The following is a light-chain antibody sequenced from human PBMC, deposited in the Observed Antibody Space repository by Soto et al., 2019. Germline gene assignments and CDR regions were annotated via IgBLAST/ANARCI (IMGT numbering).Light chain of an antibody. J-gene: IGKJ1*01. CDR2: GAS. CDR1: QSVSSSY. Sequence: PGERATLSCRASQSVSSSYLSWYQLKPGQAPRLLIYGASSRATGIPDRFSGSGSETDFTLTISRLEPEDFAVYYCQQYGYSFRAFGQGTKVEL. CDR3: QQYGYSFRA. V-gene: IGKV3-20*01.